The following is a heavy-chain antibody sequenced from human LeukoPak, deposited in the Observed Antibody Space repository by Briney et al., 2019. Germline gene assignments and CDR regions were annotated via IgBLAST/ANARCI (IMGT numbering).Heavy chain of an antibody. CDR3: ASGVTTSLYYYYMDV. CDR1: GGTFSSYA. J-gene: IGHJ6*03. Sequence: SVKVSCKASGGTFSSYAISWVRQAPGQGLEWMGGIIPIFGTANYAQKFQGRVTITADKSTSTAYMELSSLRSEDTAVYYCASGVTTSLYYYYMDVWGKGTTVTISS. D-gene: IGHD4-17*01. CDR2: IIPIFGTA. V-gene: IGHV1-69*06.